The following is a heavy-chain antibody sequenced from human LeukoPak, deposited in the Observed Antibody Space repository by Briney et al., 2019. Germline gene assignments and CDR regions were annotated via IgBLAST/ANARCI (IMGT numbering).Heavy chain of an antibody. CDR2: MNPNSGNT. Sequence: ASVKVSCKASGYTFTSYDINWVRQATGQGLEWMGWMNPNSGNTGYAQKFQGRVTMTRNTYISTAYTELSSMRSEDTAVYYCARGGQDIVVVPAAILGYYFDYWGQGTLVTVSS. CDR3: ARGGQDIVVVPAAILGYYFDY. CDR1: GYTFTSYD. D-gene: IGHD2-2*01. J-gene: IGHJ4*02. V-gene: IGHV1-8*01.